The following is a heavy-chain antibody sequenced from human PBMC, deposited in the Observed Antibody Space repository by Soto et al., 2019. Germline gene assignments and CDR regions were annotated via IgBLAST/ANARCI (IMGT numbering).Heavy chain of an antibody. D-gene: IGHD3-10*01. CDR1: GGSVVSGDYC. CDR3: ARSPNYYYYGFDV. V-gene: IGHV4-61*08. CDR2: IYYSGST. J-gene: IGHJ6*02. Sequence: PSETLSLTCTVSGGSVVSGDYCCSWLRQSPGKRLEWIAYIYYSGSTNYNPSLKSRATISVDTSKSQVSLTLTSMTAADAALYYCARSPNYYYYGFDVWGQGTAVTVSS.